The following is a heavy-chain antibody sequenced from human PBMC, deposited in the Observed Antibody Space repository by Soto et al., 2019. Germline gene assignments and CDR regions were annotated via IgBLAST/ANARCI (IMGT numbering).Heavy chain of an antibody. CDR1: GGSISNYY. Sequence: QVQLQESGPGLVKPSETLSLTCTVSGGSISNYYWSWIRQSPGKGLEWIAYIYYNGNTNYNPSLKSRVTISVDTSQNQFSLKLSSVTAADTAVYYCARLSDSSSRIQYWYFDLWGRGTLVTVSS. J-gene: IGHJ2*01. CDR3: ARLSDSSSRIQYWYFDL. V-gene: IGHV4-59*08. D-gene: IGHD6-6*01. CDR2: IYYNGNT.